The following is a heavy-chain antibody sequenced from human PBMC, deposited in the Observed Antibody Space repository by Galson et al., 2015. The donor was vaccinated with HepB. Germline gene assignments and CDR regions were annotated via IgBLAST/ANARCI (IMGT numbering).Heavy chain of an antibody. J-gene: IGHJ5*02. V-gene: IGHV3-23*01. D-gene: IGHD3-22*01. CDR1: GFTFSSYA. CDR2: ISGSGGST. Sequence: LRLSCAASGFTFSSYAMSWVRQAPGKGLEWVSAISGSGGSTYYAHSVKGRFTISRDNSKNTLYLQMNSLRAEDTAVYYCAKDASHYYDSSGYYDPWGQGTLVTVSS. CDR3: AKDASHYYDSSGYYDP.